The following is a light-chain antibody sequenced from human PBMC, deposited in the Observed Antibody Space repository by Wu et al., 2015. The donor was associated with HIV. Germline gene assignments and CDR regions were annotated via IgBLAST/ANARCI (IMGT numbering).Light chain of an antibody. CDR1: QSINTW. CDR2: KTS. CDR3: QQYSSYSWT. J-gene: IGKJ1*01. Sequence: DIQMTQSPSTLSASVGDRVTITCRASQSINTWLAWYQKKPGKAPKLLIYKTSSLERGVPSRFSGSGSETEFTLIISNLQPEDFATYYCQQYSSYSWTFGQGDQGGNQ. V-gene: IGKV1-5*03.